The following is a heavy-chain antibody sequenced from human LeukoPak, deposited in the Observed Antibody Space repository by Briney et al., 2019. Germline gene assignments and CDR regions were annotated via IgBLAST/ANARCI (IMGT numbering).Heavy chain of an antibody. Sequence: ALVKVSCKTSGYTFTDYYLHWLRQAPGQGLEWMGWVNPKSGATNYAQRFQGRVTMTWQTSISTGNMELSSLRSDDTAVYYCARAYEYGWFDPWGQGTLVTVSS. J-gene: IGHJ5*02. D-gene: IGHD4/OR15-4a*01. CDR2: VNPKSGAT. CDR1: GYTFTDYY. V-gene: IGHV1-2*02. CDR3: ARAYEYGWFDP.